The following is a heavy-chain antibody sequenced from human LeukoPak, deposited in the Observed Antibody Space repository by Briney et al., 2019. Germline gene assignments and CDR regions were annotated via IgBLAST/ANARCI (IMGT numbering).Heavy chain of an antibody. CDR2: ISYDGSNK. V-gene: IGHV3-30-3*01. CDR1: GFTFSIYA. J-gene: IGHJ4*02. CDR3: ARGIDWYYDILTGYYFDY. Sequence: GGSLRLSCAASGFTFSIYAMHWVRQAPGKGLEWVAVISYDGSNKYYADSVKGRFTISRDNSKNTLYLQMNSLRAEDTAVYYCARGIDWYYDILTGYYFDYWGQGTLVTVSS. D-gene: IGHD3-9*01.